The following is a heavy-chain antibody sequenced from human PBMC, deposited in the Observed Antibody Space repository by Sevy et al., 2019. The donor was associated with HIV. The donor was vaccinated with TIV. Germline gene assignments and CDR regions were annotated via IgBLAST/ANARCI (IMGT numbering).Heavy chain of an antibody. V-gene: IGHV3-33*08. Sequence: GGSLRLSCAASGFTFSRYGMHWVRQAPGKGLEWVAVIWYDGSNKNYADSVKGRVTISRDNSKNTLYLQINSLRTEDTAVSYCASEYSRSSPYYFDYWGQGTLVTVSS. CDR2: IWYDGSNK. CDR1: GFTFSRYG. CDR3: ASEYSRSSPYYFDY. D-gene: IGHD6-6*01. J-gene: IGHJ4*02.